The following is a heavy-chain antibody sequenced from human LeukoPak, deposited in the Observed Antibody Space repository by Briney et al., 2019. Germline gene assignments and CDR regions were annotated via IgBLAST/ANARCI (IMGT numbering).Heavy chain of an antibody. D-gene: IGHD4-17*01. V-gene: IGHV3-74*01. CDR3: ASTDYGDYQT. J-gene: IGHJ4*02. CDR1: GFTFSSYC. CDR2: INSDGSST. Sequence: PGGSLRLSCAASGFTFSSYCMHWVRQAPGKGLVWVSRINSDGSSTSYANSVKGRFTISRDNAKNTLYLQMNSLRAEDTAVYYCASTDYGDYQTWGQGTLVTVSS.